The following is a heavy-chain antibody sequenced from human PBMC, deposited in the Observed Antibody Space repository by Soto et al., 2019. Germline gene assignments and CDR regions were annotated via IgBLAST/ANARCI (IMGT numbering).Heavy chain of an antibody. CDR3: PKARLHSWSNTNLMPSAF. D-gene: IGHD2-2*01. CDR2: IAYDGSSK. V-gene: IGHV3-30*18. Sequence: GGYLRLSCAASGFSFRSYDMHWVRQAPGKGLEWVSVIAYDGSSKYFEDSVKGRFTVSRDNPKNTLFLHMDSLRSEDTGLYYRPKARLHSWSNTNLMPSAFWVPGTL. J-gene: IGHJ1*01. CDR1: GFSFRSYD.